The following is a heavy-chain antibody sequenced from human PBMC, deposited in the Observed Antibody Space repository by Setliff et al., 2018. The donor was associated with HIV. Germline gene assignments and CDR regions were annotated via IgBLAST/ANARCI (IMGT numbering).Heavy chain of an antibody. V-gene: IGHV4-4*08. CDR2: IFISGIT. J-gene: IGHJ6*03. Sequence: PSETLSLTCTVSGDSISSYYWTWIRQPPGKGLEWIGYIFISGITNYNPSLKSRVTISVDSSKNQFSLHLSSVTAADTAVYYSARGMIWGAYYYYMDVWGTGTTVTVSS. CDR1: GDSISSYY. CDR3: ARGMIWGAYYYYMDV. D-gene: IGHD3-16*01.